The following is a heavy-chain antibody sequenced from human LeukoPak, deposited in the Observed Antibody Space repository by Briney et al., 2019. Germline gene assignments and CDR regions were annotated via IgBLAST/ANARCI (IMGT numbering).Heavy chain of an antibody. J-gene: IGHJ4*02. Sequence: GGSLKLSCAASGFTFSDYYMSWIRQAPGKGLERVSYISSSGSTIYYADSVKGRFTISRDNAKNSLYLQMNSLRAEDTAVYYCARERHSGWYYFDYWGQGTLVTVSS. CDR2: ISSSGSTI. CDR3: ARERHSGWYYFDY. CDR1: GFTFSDYY. V-gene: IGHV3-11*04. D-gene: IGHD6-19*01.